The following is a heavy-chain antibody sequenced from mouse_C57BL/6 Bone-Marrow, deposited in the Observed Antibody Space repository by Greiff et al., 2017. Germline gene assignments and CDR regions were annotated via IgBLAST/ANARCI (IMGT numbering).Heavy chain of an antibody. CDR1: GYTFTSYW. Sequence: QVQLKQPGAELVKPGASVKVSCKASGYTFTSYWMHWVKQRPGQGLEWIGRIHPSDSDTNYNQKFKGKATLTVDKSSSTAYMQLSSLTSEDSAVYYCAIPLYGNSYYFDYWGQGTTLTVSS. J-gene: IGHJ2*01. CDR2: IHPSDSDT. V-gene: IGHV1-74*01. CDR3: AIPLYGNSYYFDY. D-gene: IGHD2-1*01.